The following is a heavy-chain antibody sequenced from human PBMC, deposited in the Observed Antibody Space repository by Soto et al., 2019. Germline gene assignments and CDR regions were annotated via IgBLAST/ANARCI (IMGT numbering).Heavy chain of an antibody. CDR3: ALENSSSSLDY. J-gene: IGHJ4*02. Sequence: PSETLSLICTVSGGSISSGGYYWSWIRQHPGKGLEWIGYIYYSGSTYCNPSLKSRVTISVDTSKNQFSLKLSSVTAADTAVYYCALENSSSSLDYWGQGTLVTVSS. D-gene: IGHD6-6*01. CDR1: GGSISSGGYY. CDR2: IYYSGST. V-gene: IGHV4-31*03.